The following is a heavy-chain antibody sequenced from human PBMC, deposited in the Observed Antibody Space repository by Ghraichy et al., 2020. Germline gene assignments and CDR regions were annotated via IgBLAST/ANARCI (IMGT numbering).Heavy chain of an antibody. V-gene: IGHV3-23*01. CDR3: AKDGYYDNSGYYGGYFQH. J-gene: IGHJ1*01. CDR1: GFTFSSYA. CDR2: ISGSGGST. D-gene: IGHD3-22*01. Sequence: GGSLRLSCAASGFTFSSYAMSWVRQAPGKGLEWVSGISGSGGSTYYADSVKGRFTISRDNSKNTLYLQMNSLRAEDTAVYNCAKDGYYDNSGYYGGYFQHWGQGTLVTVSS.